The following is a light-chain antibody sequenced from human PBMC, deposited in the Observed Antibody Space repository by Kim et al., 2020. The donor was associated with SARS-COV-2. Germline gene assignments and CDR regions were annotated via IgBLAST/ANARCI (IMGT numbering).Light chain of an antibody. V-gene: IGKV3-15*01. CDR1: RSGISI. Sequence: GERALPCSRTSRSGISILSWYQQKPGQATRLLNDGASTRATSIPGRFSGSGSGKEFILTISSLQSEDCAFYCCQQNKSWPPWTFGQGTKVDIK. CDR2: GAS. CDR3: QQNKSWPPWT. J-gene: IGKJ1*01.